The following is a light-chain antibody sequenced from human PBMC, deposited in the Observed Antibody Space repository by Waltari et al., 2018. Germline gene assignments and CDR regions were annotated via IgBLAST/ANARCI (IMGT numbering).Light chain of an antibody. Sequence: QSVLTQPPSTSGTPGQRFTIPCSGSSSNIGSNTVTWYQQPPGTAPKPLMYSNNQRPSGVPDRFSGSKSGTSASLAISGLQSEDEADYYCAAWDDSLNGVFGGGTKLTVL. CDR1: SSNIGSNT. CDR2: SNN. CDR3: AAWDDSLNGV. J-gene: IGLJ3*02. V-gene: IGLV1-44*01.